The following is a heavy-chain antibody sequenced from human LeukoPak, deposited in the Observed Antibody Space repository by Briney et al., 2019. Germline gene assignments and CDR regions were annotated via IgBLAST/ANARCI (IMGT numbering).Heavy chain of an antibody. CDR2: INHSGST. D-gene: IGHD3-22*01. V-gene: IGHV4-34*01. CDR3: ARVPYDSSGYFDY. J-gene: IGHJ4*02. Sequence: SETLSLTCAVYGGSFSGYYWSWIRQPPGKGLEWIGEINHSGSTNYNPSLKSRVTISVDPSKNQFSLKLSSVTAADTAVYYCARVPYDSSGYFDYWGQGTLVTVSS. CDR1: GGSFSGYY.